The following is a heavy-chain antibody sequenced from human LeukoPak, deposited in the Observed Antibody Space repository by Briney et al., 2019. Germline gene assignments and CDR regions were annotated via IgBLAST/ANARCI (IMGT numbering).Heavy chain of an antibody. D-gene: IGHD3-10*01. V-gene: IGHV3-30*18. CDR1: GFTFSSYG. CDR3: AKGEDGSGSYEAIIDY. Sequence: GGSLRLSCAASGFTFSSYGMHWVRQAPGKGLEWVAVISYDGSNKYYADSVKGRFTISRDNSKNTLYLQMNSLRAEDTAVYYCAKGEDGSGSYEAIIDYWGQGTLVTVSS. CDR2: ISYDGSNK. J-gene: IGHJ4*02.